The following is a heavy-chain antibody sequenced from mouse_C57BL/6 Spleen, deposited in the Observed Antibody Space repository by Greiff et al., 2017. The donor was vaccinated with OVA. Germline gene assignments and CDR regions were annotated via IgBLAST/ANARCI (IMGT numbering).Heavy chain of an antibody. J-gene: IGHJ3*01. V-gene: IGHV1-50*01. CDR1: GYTFTSYW. D-gene: IGHD1-1*02. CDR2: IDPSDSYT. CDR3: APAYYGFAY. Sequence: QVQLQQPGAELVKPGASVKLSCKASGYTFTSYWMQWVKQRPGQGLGWIGEIDPSDSYTNYNQKFKGKATLTVDTSSSTAYMQLSSLTSEDSAVYYCAPAYYGFAYWGQGTLVTVSA.